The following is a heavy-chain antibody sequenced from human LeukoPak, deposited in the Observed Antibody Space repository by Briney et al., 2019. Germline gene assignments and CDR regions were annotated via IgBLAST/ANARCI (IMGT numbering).Heavy chain of an antibody. CDR2: MNPNSGNT. CDR1: GYTFTSYD. V-gene: IGHV1-8*01. D-gene: IGHD4-17*01. CDR3: ARQTTNYGDPYYYYGMDV. J-gene: IGHJ6*02. Sequence: GSVKVSCKASGYTFTSYDINWVRQATGQGLEWMGWMNPNSGNTGYAQKFQGGVTMTRNTSISTAYMELSSLRSEDTAVYYCARQTTNYGDPYYYYGMDVWGQGTTVTVSS.